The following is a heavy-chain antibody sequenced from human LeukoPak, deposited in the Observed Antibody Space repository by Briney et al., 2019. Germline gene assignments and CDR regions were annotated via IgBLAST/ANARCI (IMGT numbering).Heavy chain of an antibody. CDR2: ISYDGSNK. Sequence: GGSLRLSCAASGFTFSSYGMHWVRQAPGKGLEWVAVISYDGSNKYYADSVKGRFTISRDNSKNTLYLQMNSLRAEDTAVYYCASVWGYAQAWGQGTLVTVSS. D-gene: IGHD2-8*01. CDR1: GFTFSSYG. CDR3: ASVWGYAQA. J-gene: IGHJ5*02. V-gene: IGHV3-30*03.